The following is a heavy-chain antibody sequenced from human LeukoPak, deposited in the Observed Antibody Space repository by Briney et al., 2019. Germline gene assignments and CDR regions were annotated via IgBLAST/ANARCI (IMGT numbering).Heavy chain of an antibody. V-gene: IGHV3-33*01. CDR2: IWYDGSNK. CDR1: GFTFSSYG. D-gene: IGHD3-3*01. J-gene: IGHJ6*02. Sequence: PGGSLRLSCAASGFTFSSYGMHWVRQAPGKGLEWVAVIWYDGSNKHYADSVKGRFTISRDNSKNTLYLQMNSLRAEDTAVYYCARNAGLEWLSIYYYYGMDVWGQGTTVTVSS. CDR3: ARNAGLEWLSIYYYYGMDV.